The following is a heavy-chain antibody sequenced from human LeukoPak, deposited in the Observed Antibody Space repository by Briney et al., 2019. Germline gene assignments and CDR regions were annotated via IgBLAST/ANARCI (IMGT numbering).Heavy chain of an antibody. Sequence: GGSLRLSCTASGFTFSAYAMMWVRQAPGKGPEWVSAIRGGGGSAFYADSVKGRFTISRDNSKYTLYLQMNGLRAEDTAVYYCARDYYDSSGYLDYWGQGTLVTVSS. V-gene: IGHV3-23*01. CDR2: IRGGGGSA. D-gene: IGHD3-22*01. CDR3: ARDYYDSSGYLDY. CDR1: GFTFSAYA. J-gene: IGHJ4*02.